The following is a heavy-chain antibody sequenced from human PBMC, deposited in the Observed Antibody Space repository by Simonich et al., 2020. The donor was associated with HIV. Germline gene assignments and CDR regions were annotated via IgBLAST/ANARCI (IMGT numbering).Heavy chain of an antibody. Sequence: EVQLVQSGAEVKTPGATVKISCKVSGYTFINYYMHWVQQAPGKGLEWMGFVEPEDGETIYAEKVQGRVTITADTTTDTVYMELSSLRSEDTAMYYCATVVVLPAATRGTWFDPWGQGTLVTVSS. CDR3: ATVVVLPAATRGTWFDP. D-gene: IGHD2-2*01. CDR2: VEPEDGET. J-gene: IGHJ5*02. V-gene: IGHV1-69-2*01. CDR1: GYTFINYY.